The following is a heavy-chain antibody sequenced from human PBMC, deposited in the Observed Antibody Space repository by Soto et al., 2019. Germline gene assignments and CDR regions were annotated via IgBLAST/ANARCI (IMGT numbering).Heavy chain of an antibody. V-gene: IGHV6-1*01. CDR2: TYYRSKWYN. D-gene: IGHD6-19*01. J-gene: IGHJ4*02. CDR1: VDSVSSTSAA. CDR3: ARDLSSGWLNYFDY. Sequence: SQTLSLTCAISVDSVSSTSAAWNWIRQSPSRGLEWPGRTYYRSKWYNDYAVSVKSRITINPDTSKNQFSLQLNSVTPEGTAVYYCARDLSSGWLNYFDYWGQGTLVTVSS.